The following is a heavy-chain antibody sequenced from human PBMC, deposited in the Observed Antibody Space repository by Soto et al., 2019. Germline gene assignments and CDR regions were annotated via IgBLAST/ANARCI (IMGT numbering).Heavy chain of an antibody. CDR3: AREDIVATITDYYYYYGMDV. CDR2: INSDGSST. V-gene: IGHV3-74*01. Sequence: GGSLRLSCAASGFTFSSYWMHWVRQAPGKGLVWVSRINSDGSSTSYADSVKGRFTISRDNAKNTLYLQMNSLRAEDTAVYYCAREDIVATITDYYYYYGMDVWGQGTTVTVSS. D-gene: IGHD5-12*01. CDR1: GFTFSSYW. J-gene: IGHJ6*02.